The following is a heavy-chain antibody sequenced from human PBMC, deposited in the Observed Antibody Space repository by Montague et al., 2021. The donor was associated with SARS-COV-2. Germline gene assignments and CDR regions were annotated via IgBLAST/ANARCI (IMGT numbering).Heavy chain of an antibody. D-gene: IGHD6-25*01. Sequence: SETLSLTCAVYGGSFSGYYWSWVRRSPGKGLEWIGEITHSGNTXXXPXXXXRVTISVGTSKNQFSLTLTSVTAADAAVYYCARGLSGSYSGGWVPVALFDWYHYMDVWGKGITATVSS. CDR2: ITHSGNT. CDR1: GGSFSGYY. CDR3: ARGLSGSYSGGWVPVALFDWYHYMDV. J-gene: IGHJ6*03. V-gene: IGHV4-34*01.